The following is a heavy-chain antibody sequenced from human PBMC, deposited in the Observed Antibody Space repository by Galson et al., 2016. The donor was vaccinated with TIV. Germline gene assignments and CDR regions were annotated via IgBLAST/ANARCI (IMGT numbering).Heavy chain of an antibody. J-gene: IGHJ4*02. Sequence: ETLSLTCTVSGVSINDYYWSWIRQAAGKRLEWIGRMYIPGNRSYNPTLKSRVTMSADTSKNQFSLTLASVTAADTAVYFCARDWWVTYIDLPYFEDWGQGILVTVSS. CDR2: MYIPGNR. CDR3: ARDWWVTYIDLPYFED. D-gene: IGHD2-15*01. CDR1: GVSINDYY. V-gene: IGHV4-4*07.